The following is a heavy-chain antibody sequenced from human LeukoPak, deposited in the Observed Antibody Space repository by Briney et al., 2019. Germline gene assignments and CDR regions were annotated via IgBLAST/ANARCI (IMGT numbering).Heavy chain of an antibody. CDR3: ASGYDFWSGYYEGILDI. J-gene: IGHJ3*02. CDR1: GGSISSGDYY. Sequence: PSETLSLTCTVSGGSISSGDYYWSWIRQPPGKGLEWIGCIYYSGSTYYNPSLKSRVTISVDTSKNQFSLKLSSVTAADTAVYYCASGYDFWSGYYEGILDIWGQGTMVTVSS. V-gene: IGHV4-30-4*08. CDR2: IYYSGST. D-gene: IGHD3-3*01.